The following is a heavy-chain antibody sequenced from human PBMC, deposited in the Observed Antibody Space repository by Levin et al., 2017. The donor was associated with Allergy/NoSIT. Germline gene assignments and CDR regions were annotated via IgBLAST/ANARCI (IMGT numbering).Heavy chain of an antibody. CDR1: GGTFSTTR. CDR3: ARGPRHCTRSTCYDAFDI. Sequence: ASVKVSCKASGGTFSTTRISWLRQAPGQGLEWMGRIIPIYGIANHAQKFQGRVTITADTSTSTGDMELSSLRSEDTAVYYCARGPRHCTRSTCYDAFDIWGQGTMVTVSS. D-gene: IGHD2-2*01. CDR2: IIPIYGIA. J-gene: IGHJ3*02. V-gene: IGHV1-69*04.